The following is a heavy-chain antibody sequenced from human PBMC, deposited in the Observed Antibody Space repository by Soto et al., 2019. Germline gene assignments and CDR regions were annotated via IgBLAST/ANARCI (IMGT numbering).Heavy chain of an antibody. V-gene: IGHV1-46*01. CDR1: GYTFTSYY. J-gene: IGHJ4*02. D-gene: IGHD1-26*01. Sequence: QVQLVQSGAEVKKPGASVQVSCKASGYTFTSYYIHWVRQAPGQGLEWMGRIYPTSGNTIYAQNFQGRVTITRDTSTSTVYMELSTLRSEDTAVYYCARDGHRWELDYWGQGTLVTVSS. CDR3: ARDGHRWELDY. CDR2: IYPTSGNT.